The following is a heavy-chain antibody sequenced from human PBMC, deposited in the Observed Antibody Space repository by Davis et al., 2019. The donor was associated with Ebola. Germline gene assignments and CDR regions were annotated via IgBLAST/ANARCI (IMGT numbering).Heavy chain of an antibody. CDR2: IYTSGST. CDR1: GGSISSYY. J-gene: IGHJ5*02. D-gene: IGHD2-2*01. CDR3: ARDAPDIVVVPSGDNWFDP. Sequence: PSETLSLTCTVSGGSISSYYWSWIRQPAGKGLEWIGRIYTSGSTNYNPSLKSRVTMSVDTSKNQFSLKLSSVTAADTAVYYCARDAPDIVVVPSGDNWFDPWGQGTLVTVSS. V-gene: IGHV4-4*07.